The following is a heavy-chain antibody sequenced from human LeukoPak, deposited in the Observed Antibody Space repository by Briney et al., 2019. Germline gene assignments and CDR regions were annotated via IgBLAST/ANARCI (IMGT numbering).Heavy chain of an antibody. J-gene: IGHJ4*02. D-gene: IGHD3-3*01. CDR2: IIPIFGTA. V-gene: IGHV1-69*13. Sequence: LVKVSCKASGGTFSSYAISWVRQAPGQGLEWMGGIIPIFGTANYAQKFQGRVTITADESTSTAYMELSSLRSEDTAVYYCARVGDFWSGYYRPFDYWGQGTLVTVSS. CDR1: GGTFSSYA. CDR3: ARVGDFWSGYYRPFDY.